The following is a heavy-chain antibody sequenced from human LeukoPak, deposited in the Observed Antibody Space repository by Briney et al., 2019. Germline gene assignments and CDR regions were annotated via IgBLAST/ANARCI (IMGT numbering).Heavy chain of an antibody. D-gene: IGHD2-2*01. Sequence: PGRSLRLSCAASGFTFSSYAMHWVRQAPGKGLEWVAVISYYGNNKYYADSVKGRFTISRDNSKNTLYLQMNSLRAEDTAVYYCARSPPLRGCSSTSCYFFDYWGQGTLVTVSS. CDR3: ARSPPLRGCSSTSCYFFDY. CDR1: GFTFSSYA. CDR2: ISYYGNNK. J-gene: IGHJ4*02. V-gene: IGHV3-30*04.